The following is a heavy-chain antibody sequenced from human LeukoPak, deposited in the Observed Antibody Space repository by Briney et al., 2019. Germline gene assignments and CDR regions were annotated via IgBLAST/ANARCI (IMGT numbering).Heavy chain of an antibody. CDR1: GGSISSGSYY. Sequence: SETLSLTCTVSGGSISSGSYYWTWIRQPAGKGLEWIGRVHTSGSINYNPSLKTRVTISVDTSKNQFSLKLSSLTAADTAVYYCARHVGCSGGSCYYEYFQHWGQGTLVTVSS. CDR2: VHTSGSI. D-gene: IGHD2-15*01. J-gene: IGHJ1*01. V-gene: IGHV4-61*02. CDR3: ARHVGCSGGSCYYEYFQH.